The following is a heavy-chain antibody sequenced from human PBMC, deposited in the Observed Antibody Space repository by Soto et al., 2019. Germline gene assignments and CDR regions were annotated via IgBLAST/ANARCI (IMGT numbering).Heavy chain of an antibody. Sequence: ASVKVSCKASGYTFTGYYMHWVRQAPGQGLEWLGWINPNSGDTIYAQKFQDRVTMTCDTSATTAYMELSSLRSEDTAVYYCARQYAYSTTWYPFDNWGQGTLVTVSS. CDR3: ARQYAYSTTWYPFDN. V-gene: IGHV1-2*02. D-gene: IGHD3-16*01. J-gene: IGHJ4*02. CDR1: GYTFTGYY. CDR2: INPNSGDT.